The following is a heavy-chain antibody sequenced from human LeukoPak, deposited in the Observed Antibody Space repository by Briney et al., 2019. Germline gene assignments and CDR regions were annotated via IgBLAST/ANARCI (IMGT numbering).Heavy chain of an antibody. CDR2: INSDGSWT. J-gene: IGHJ4*02. D-gene: IGHD2/OR15-2a*01. CDR3: VSFYETY. V-gene: IGHV3-74*01. Sequence: GGSLRLSCVASANYWMHWVRQAPGKGLVWVSHINSDGSWTSYADSVKGRFTISKDNAENTVYLRMNSLRAEDTAVYYCVSFYETYWGRGTLVTVSS. CDR1: ANYW.